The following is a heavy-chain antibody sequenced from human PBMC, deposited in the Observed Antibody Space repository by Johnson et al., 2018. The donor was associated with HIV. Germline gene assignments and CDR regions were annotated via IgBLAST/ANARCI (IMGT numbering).Heavy chain of an antibody. CDR2: ISYSGSST. CDR1: GYSFDSHA. CDR3: ARVRDGRENAFNI. Sequence: QVQLVESGGGVVQPGRSLRLSCAASGYSFDSHAMNWVRQGPGKGLEWVAAISYSGSSTYYADSVKGRFTISRDNSNNTLYLQMNSPRVEDTAVYYCARVRDGRENAFNIWGQGTMVTVS. J-gene: IGHJ3*02. D-gene: IGHD1-26*01. V-gene: IGHV3-30*19.